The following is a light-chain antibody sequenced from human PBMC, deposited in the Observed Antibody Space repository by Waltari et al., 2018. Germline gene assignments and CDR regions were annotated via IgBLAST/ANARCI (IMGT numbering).Light chain of an antibody. CDR1: QSVGSY. CDR2: DAS. Sequence: EIVLTQSPATLSLSPGDTATLSCRASQSVGSYLAWYQQKPGQPPRLLIYDASNRATGVPARFRGSGSGTDFTLTLSSLEAEDFAVYYCQQRSNWTPHTFGQGARLEIK. CDR3: QQRSNWTPHT. J-gene: IGKJ2*01. V-gene: IGKV3-11*01.